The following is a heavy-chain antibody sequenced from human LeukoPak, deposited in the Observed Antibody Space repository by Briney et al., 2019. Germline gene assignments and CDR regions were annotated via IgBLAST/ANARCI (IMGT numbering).Heavy chain of an antibody. CDR2: ISGSGGST. V-gene: IGHV3-23*01. CDR3: AKDYDSSGYYEYYFDY. Sequence: GGSLRLSCAASGITFDDYAMHWVRQGPGKGLEWVSAISGSGGSTYYADSVKGRFTISRDNSKNTLYLQMNSLRAEDTAVYYCAKDYDSSGYYEYYFDYWGQGTLVTVSS. CDR1: GITFDDYA. J-gene: IGHJ4*02. D-gene: IGHD3-22*01.